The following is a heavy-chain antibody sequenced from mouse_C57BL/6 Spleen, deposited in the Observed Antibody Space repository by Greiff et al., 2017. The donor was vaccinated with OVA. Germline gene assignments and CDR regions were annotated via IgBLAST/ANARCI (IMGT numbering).Heavy chain of an antibody. CDR2: IYPGSGNT. V-gene: IGHV1-76*01. CDR3: ARRGSAITPGVEGALDY. D-gene: IGHD1-1*01. Sequence: QVHVKQSGAELVRPGASVKLSCKASGYTFTDYYINWVKQRPGQGLEWIARIYPGSGNTYYNEKFKGKATLTAEKSSSTAYMQLSSLTSEDSAVYCCARRGSAITPGVEGALDYWGQGTSVTVSS. J-gene: IGHJ4*01. CDR1: GYTFTDYY.